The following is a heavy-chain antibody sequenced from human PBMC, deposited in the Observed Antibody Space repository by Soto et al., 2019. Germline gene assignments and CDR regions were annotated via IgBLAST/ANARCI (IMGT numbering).Heavy chain of an antibody. J-gene: IGHJ5*02. CDR3: ARGFGDCSSTSCYIPFDP. D-gene: IGHD2-2*02. Sequence: ASVKVSCKAPGYTFTSYDINWVRQATGQGLEWMGWMNPNSGNAGYAQKFQGRVTMTRNTSISTAYMELSSLRSEDTAVYYCARGFGDCSSTSCYIPFDPWGQGTLVTVSS. CDR2: MNPNSGNA. V-gene: IGHV1-8*01. CDR1: GYTFTSYD.